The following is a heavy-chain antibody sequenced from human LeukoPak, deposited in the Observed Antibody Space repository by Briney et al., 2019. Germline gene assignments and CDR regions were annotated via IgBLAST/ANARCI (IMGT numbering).Heavy chain of an antibody. CDR2: IRYDGSNK. CDR1: GFTFSSYG. D-gene: IGHD3-22*01. V-gene: IGHV3-30*02. J-gene: IGHJ4*02. CDR3: AKDPNHYYHSNKLTPGGDYFDY. Sequence: TGGSLRLSCAASGFTFSSYGMHWVRQAPGKGLEWVAFIRYDGSNKYYADSVKGRFTISRDNSKNTLYLQMNSLRAEDTAVYYCAKDPNHYYHSNKLTPGGDYFDYWGQGTLVTVSS.